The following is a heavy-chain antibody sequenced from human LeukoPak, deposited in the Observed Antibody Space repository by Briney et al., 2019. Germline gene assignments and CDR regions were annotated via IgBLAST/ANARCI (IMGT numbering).Heavy chain of an antibody. V-gene: IGHV3-11*01. CDR3: ARVSYHSSGYYPFDH. J-gene: IGHJ4*02. Sequence: GGSLRLSCAASGFTFSDYYMSWIRQPPGKGLEWVSYISSGGGAIYYADSVKGRFTISRDNAKNSLYLQMNSLRAEDTAVYYCARVSYHSSGYYPFDHWGQGTLVTVSS. D-gene: IGHD3-22*01. CDR1: GFTFSDYY. CDR2: ISSGGGAI.